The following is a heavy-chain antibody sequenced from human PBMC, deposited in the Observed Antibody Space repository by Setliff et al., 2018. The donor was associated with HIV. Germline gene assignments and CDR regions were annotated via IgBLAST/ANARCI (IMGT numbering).Heavy chain of an antibody. CDR3: VTVGDYDSSGYYRY. V-gene: IGHV3-20*04. CDR1: GFTFSRYW. CDR2: INWNGGST. Sequence: PGGSLRLSCVASGFTFSRYWVSWVRQAPGKGLEWVSGINWNGGSTGYADSVKGRFTISRDNAKNSLHLQMNSLRAEDTALYYCVTVGDYDSSGYYRYWGQGTLVTAPQ. J-gene: IGHJ4*02. D-gene: IGHD3-22*01.